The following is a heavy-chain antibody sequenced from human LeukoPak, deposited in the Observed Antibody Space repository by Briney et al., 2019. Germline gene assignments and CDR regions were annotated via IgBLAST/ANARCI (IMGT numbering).Heavy chain of an antibody. CDR3: ARDRGDSTSWYVTDY. D-gene: IGHD2-2*01. Sequence: GGSLRLSCAASGFTFSSFGMHWVRQAPGKGLEWVAVIWYDGSNKYYADSVKGRFTIPRDNSKNALYLQMNSLRAEDTAVYYCARDRGDSTSWYVTDYWGQGTLVTVSS. CDR2: IWYDGSNK. J-gene: IGHJ4*02. V-gene: IGHV3-33*01. CDR1: GFTFSSFG.